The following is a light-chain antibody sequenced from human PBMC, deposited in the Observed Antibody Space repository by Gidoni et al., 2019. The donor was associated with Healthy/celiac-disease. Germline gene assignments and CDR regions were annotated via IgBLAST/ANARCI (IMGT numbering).Light chain of an antibody. CDR3: CSYAGRSTPVV. CDR1: SSDVGSYNL. Sequence: QSALTQPASVSGSPGQSITISCTGTSSDVGSYNLFSWYQQHPGKAPKLMIYEGSKRPSGVSNRFSGSKSGNTASLTISGLQAEDEADYYCCSYAGRSTPVVFGGGTKLTVL. J-gene: IGLJ2*01. V-gene: IGLV2-23*01. CDR2: EGS.